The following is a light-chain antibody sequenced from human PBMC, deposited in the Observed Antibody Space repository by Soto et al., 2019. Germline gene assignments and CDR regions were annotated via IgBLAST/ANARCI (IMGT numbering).Light chain of an antibody. Sequence: EIVLTQSPGTLSLSPGERATLSCRASQSVSSSYLAWYQPTPGQAPSLPIYGASSRATGIPDRFSGSGSGTDFTLTISRLETDDFAVYVCPQYGSSPMWTFGQGTQVDIK. CDR2: GAS. CDR3: PQYGSSPMWT. J-gene: IGKJ1*01. V-gene: IGKV3-20*01. CDR1: QSVSSSY.